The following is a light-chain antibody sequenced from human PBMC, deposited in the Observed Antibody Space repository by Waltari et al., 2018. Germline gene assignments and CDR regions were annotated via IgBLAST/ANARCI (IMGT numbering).Light chain of an antibody. CDR2: LGS. V-gene: IGKV2-28*01. CDR1: QSLLSTNGFNY. Sequence: DIVMTQSPLSLPVTPGEPASISCRSSQSLLSTNGFNYLDWYLQKPGQSPQLLIHLGSSRASGVPARFSGSGSGTEFTLKISRVEAEDVGVYYCMQALQSPFTFGPGTTMDIK. CDR3: MQALQSPFT. J-gene: IGKJ3*01.